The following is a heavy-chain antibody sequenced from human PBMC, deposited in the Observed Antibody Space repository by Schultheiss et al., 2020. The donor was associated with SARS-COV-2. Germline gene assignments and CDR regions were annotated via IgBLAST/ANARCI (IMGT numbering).Heavy chain of an antibody. CDR2: IYYSGTT. CDR3: ARHLSIIARPADF. D-gene: IGHD6-6*01. Sequence: SETLSLTCTVSGDSISAGAYYWAWVRQPPGKGLEWIGSIYYSGTTYYNSALKSRVTISADTSTNQFSLRLSSVTAADTAVYYCARHLSIIARPADFWGQGTLVTVSS. CDR1: GDSISAGAYY. V-gene: IGHV4-39*01. J-gene: IGHJ4*02.